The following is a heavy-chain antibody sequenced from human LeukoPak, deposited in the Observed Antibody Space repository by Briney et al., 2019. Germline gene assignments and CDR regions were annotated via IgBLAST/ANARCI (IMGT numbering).Heavy chain of an antibody. J-gene: IGHJ4*02. D-gene: IGHD2-21*01. Sequence: GASVKVSCKASGYTFTSYYMHWVRQAPGQGLEWMGIINPSGGSTSYAQKFQGRVTMTRDTSTGTVYMELSSLRSEDTAVYYCARDCGGDCYSVYWGQGTLVTVSS. CDR1: GYTFTSYY. CDR2: INPSGGST. V-gene: IGHV1-46*01. CDR3: ARDCGGDCYSVY.